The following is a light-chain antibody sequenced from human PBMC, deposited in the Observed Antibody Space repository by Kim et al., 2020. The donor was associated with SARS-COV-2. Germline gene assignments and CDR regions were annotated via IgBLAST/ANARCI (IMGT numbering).Light chain of an antibody. V-gene: IGLV4-69*01. CDR3: QTWGTGIDKV. Sequence: QPVLTQSPSASASLGASVKLTCTLSSGHSSYAIAWHQQQPEKGPRYLMKLNSDGSHSKGDGIPDRFSGSSSGAERYLTIASLPAEDEADYYCQTWGTGIDKVFGGGTQLTVL. J-gene: IGLJ2*01. CDR1: SGHSSYA. CDR2: LNSDGSH.